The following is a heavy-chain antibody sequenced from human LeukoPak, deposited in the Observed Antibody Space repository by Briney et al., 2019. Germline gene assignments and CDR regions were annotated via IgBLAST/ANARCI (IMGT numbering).Heavy chain of an antibody. CDR2: IIPIFGTA. CDR1: GGTFSSYA. CDR3: ARELRYFVWLPIGTFDY. Sequence: ASVKVSCKASGGTFSSYAISWVRQAPGQGLEWMGGIIPIFGTANYAQKFQGRVTITADESTSTAYMELSSLRSEDTAVYYCARELRYFVWLPIGTFDYWGQGTLVTVSS. V-gene: IGHV1-69*01. D-gene: IGHD3-9*01. J-gene: IGHJ4*02.